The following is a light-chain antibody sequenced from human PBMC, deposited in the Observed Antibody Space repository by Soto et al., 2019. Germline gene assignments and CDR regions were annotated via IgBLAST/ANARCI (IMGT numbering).Light chain of an antibody. Sequence: QAVVTQEPSLTVSPGGTVTLTCASSTGPVTSRHYPYWFQQKPGQAPRTLFYDAYNKHSRTPARFSVSLIGGKAVLTLSGAQPEDEADYYCLLSYDAARRVFGTGTKVTVL. CDR3: LLSYDAARRV. V-gene: IGLV7-46*01. CDR1: TGPVTSRHY. J-gene: IGLJ1*01. CDR2: DAY.